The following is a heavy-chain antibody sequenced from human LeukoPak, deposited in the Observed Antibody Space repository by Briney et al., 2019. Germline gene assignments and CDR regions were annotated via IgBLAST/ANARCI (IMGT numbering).Heavy chain of an antibody. CDR1: GYTFTSYG. D-gene: IGHD2-15*01. CDR2: ISAYNGNT. V-gene: IGHV1-18*01. J-gene: IGHJ4*02. Sequence: ASVKGSCKASGYTFTSYGISWVRQAPGQGLEWMGWISAYNGNTNYAQKLQGRVTMTTDTSTSTAYMELRSLRSDDTAVYYCARDLFEGFYASGSVFDYWAREPWSPSPQ. CDR3: ARDLFEGFYASGSVFDY.